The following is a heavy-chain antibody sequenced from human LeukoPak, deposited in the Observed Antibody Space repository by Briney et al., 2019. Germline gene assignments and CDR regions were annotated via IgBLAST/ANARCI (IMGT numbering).Heavy chain of an antibody. D-gene: IGHD2-2*01. J-gene: IGHJ3*02. CDR3: ARYVPAATGLTENDAFDI. CDR1: GGSISSGDYY. V-gene: IGHV4-30-4*01. CDR2: IYYSGST. Sequence: SQTLSPTCTVSGGSISSGDYYWSWIRQPPGKGLEWIGSIYYSGSTYYNPSLKSRVTISVDTSKNQFSLRLSSVTAADTAVYYCARYVPAATGLTENDAFDIWGQGTMVIVSS.